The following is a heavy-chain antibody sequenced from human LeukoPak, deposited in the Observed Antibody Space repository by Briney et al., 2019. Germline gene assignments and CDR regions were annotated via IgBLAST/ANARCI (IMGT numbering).Heavy chain of an antibody. CDR2: IYSSGST. J-gene: IGHJ4*02. D-gene: IGHD5-18*01. CDR3: ARDMHSFGYYFDY. CDR1: GGSISGYY. Sequence: SETLSLTCTVSGGSISGYYWSWIRQPAGQGLEWIGLIYSSGSTNYNPSLESRVTMSVDTSKHQFSLKLTSVTAADTAVYHCARDMHSFGYYFDYWGQGIFDTVSS. V-gene: IGHV4-4*07.